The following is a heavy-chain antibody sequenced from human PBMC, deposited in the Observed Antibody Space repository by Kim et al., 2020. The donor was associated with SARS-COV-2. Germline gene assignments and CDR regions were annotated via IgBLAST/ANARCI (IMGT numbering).Heavy chain of an antibody. D-gene: IGHD3-10*01. Sequence: GGSLRLSCVASGFTFSSYAMSWVRQAPGKGLEWVSGISGSGDNTYYGDSVKGRITISRDNSKNTLYLQMSSLRAEDTAVYYCMKDVDRVGGSGSYDHWG. CDR1: GFTFSSYA. CDR3: MKDVDRVGGSGSYDH. V-gene: IGHV3-23*01. J-gene: IGHJ5*02. CDR2: ISGSGDNT.